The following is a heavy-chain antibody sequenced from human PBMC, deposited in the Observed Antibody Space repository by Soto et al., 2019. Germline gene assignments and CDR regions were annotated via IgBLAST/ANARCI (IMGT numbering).Heavy chain of an antibody. CDR3: ARDPDGIIDFDY. J-gene: IGHJ4*02. CDR1: GFTFSSYG. V-gene: IGHV3-30*03. D-gene: IGHD3-10*01. CDR2: ISYDGSNK. Sequence: PGGSLRLSCAASGFTFSSYGMHWVRQAPGKGLEWVAVISYDGSNKYYADSVKGRFTISRDNSKNTLYLQMNSLRAEDTAVYFCARDPDGIIDFDYWGQGALVTVSS.